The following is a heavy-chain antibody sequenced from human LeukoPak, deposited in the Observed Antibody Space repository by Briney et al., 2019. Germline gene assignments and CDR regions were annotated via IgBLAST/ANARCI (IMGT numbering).Heavy chain of an antibody. Sequence: GGSLRLSCATSGLTFTSAWLTWVRQAPGKGLEWVGRIKSKSVGETTDYAAPVKGRFTISRDDSENTLYLQMNSLKTEDTAVYYCTAHSGNDLRSWGQGTLVTVSS. CDR2: IKSKSVGETT. CDR1: GLTFTSAW. D-gene: IGHD5-12*01. J-gene: IGHJ5*02. CDR3: TAHSGNDLRS. V-gene: IGHV3-15*01.